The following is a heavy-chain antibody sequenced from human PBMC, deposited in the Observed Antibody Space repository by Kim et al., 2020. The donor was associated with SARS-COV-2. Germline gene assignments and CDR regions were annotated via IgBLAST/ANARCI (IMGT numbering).Heavy chain of an antibody. Sequence: SETLSLTCTVSGGSISSSSYYWGWIRQPPGKGLEWIGSIYYSGSTYYNPSLKSRVTISVDTSKNQFSLKLSSVTAADTAVYYCARLWTGIQLWLENDAFDIWGQGTMVTVSS. V-gene: IGHV4-39*01. J-gene: IGHJ3*02. D-gene: IGHD5-18*01. CDR1: GGSISSSSYY. CDR2: IYYSGST. CDR3: ARLWTGIQLWLENDAFDI.